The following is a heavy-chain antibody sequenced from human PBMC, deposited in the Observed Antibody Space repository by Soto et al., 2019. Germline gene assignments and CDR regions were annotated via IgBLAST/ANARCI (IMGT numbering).Heavy chain of an antibody. CDR3: ARDRRYYYGSGSYDYYGMDV. J-gene: IGHJ6*02. D-gene: IGHD3-10*01. Sequence: SETLSLTCTVSGGSLSSGGYYWSWIRQHPGKGLEWIGYTYYSGSTYYNPSLRSRVTISVDTSKNQFSLKLSSVTAADTAVYYCARDRRYYYGSGSYDYYGMDVWGQGTTVTVSS. V-gene: IGHV4-31*03. CDR1: GGSLSSGGYY. CDR2: TYYSGST.